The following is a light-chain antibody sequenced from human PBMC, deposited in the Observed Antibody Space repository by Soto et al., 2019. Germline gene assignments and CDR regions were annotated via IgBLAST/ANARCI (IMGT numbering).Light chain of an antibody. Sequence: QSVLTQSPSVSAAPGQKVTISCSGSSSNIGNNYVSWYQQLPGTAPKLLIYENNKRPSEIPDRFSGSKSGTSATLGITGLQTGDEADYYCGTWDSSLSAYVFATGTKVNVL. CDR2: ENN. CDR1: SSNIGNNY. CDR3: GTWDSSLSAYV. J-gene: IGLJ1*01. V-gene: IGLV1-51*02.